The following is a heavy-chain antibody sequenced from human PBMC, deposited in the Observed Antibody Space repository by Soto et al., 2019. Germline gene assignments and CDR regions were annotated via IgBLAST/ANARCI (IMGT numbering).Heavy chain of an antibody. Sequence: QVQLVESGGGVVQPGRSLRLSCAASGFTFSSYGIRWVRQAPGKGLEWVAVIWYDGSNKYYADSVKGRFTISRDNSKNTLYLQMNSLRAEDTAVYYCARAGAAAGTGFDYWGHGTLVTVSS. CDR1: GFTFSSYG. V-gene: IGHV3-33*01. CDR3: ARAGAAAGTGFDY. J-gene: IGHJ4*01. D-gene: IGHD6-13*01. CDR2: IWYDGSNK.